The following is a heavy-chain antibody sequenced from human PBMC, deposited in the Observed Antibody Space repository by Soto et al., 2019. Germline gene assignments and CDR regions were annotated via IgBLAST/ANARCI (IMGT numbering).Heavy chain of an antibody. V-gene: IGHV4-30-2*01. CDR1: GGSISSGGYS. CDR2: IYHSGST. Sequence: KPSETLSLTCAVSGGSISSGGYSWIWIWQPPGKGLEWIGYIYHSGSTYYNPSLKSRVTISVDRSKNQFSLKLSSVTAADTAVYYCARAPRVANWFDPWGQGTLVTSPQ. J-gene: IGHJ5*02. D-gene: IGHD2-15*01. CDR3: ARAPRVANWFDP.